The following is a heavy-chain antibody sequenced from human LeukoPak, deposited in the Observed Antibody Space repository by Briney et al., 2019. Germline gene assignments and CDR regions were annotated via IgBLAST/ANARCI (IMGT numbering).Heavy chain of an antibody. CDR1: GYTFTDYN. CDR2: IKPKTDDK. J-gene: IGHJ5*02. Sequence: GASVKVSCKSSGYTFTDYNIHCVRQAPGQGREWVGWIKPKTDDKKYAQKFQGRVTLTRDTAISTAYLDLSGLGSDDTAFYYCARGVGSSWFDPWGQGTLVTVSS. V-gene: IGHV1-2*02. CDR3: ARGVGSSWFDP. D-gene: IGHD6-13*01.